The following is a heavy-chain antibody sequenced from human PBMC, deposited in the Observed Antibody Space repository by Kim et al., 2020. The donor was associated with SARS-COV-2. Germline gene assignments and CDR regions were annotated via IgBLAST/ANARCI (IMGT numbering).Heavy chain of an antibody. Sequence: NDYAVSVKSRITINPDTSKNQFSLQLNSVTPEDTAVYYCAREGIAAAGWGYWGQGTLVTVSS. CDR2: N. V-gene: IGHV6-1*01. D-gene: IGHD6-13*01. J-gene: IGHJ4*02. CDR3: AREGIAAAGWGY.